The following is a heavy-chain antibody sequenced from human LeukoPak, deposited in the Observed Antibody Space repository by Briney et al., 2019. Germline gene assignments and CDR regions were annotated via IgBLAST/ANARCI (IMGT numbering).Heavy chain of an antibody. J-gene: IGHJ4*02. D-gene: IGHD5-18*01. CDR2: TDPNSGGT. Sequence: AASVKVSFKASRYTFTGYYMHWVRQAPGQGLERMGWTDPNSGGTDYAQKFQGRVTMTRDTSISTAYMELSRLRSDDTAVYYCARGTGEGYTYGRYYFDYWGQGTLVTVSS. CDR3: ARGTGEGYTYGRYYFDY. V-gene: IGHV1-2*02. CDR1: RYTFTGYY.